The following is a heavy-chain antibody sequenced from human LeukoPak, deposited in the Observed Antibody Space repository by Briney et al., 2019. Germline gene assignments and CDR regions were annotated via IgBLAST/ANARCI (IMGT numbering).Heavy chain of an antibody. V-gene: IGHV4-39*01. Sequence: SETLSLNCSVSGGSVSSSNYYWGWIRQSQEKGLEWIGRIHNNGNTVYNPPLQSRVTISVDTSKTQFSLKLTSVTAADTAVYYCARQRWVYAGPDHWGQGTLVTAS. CDR3: ARQRWVYAGPDH. CDR2: IHNNGNT. CDR1: GGSVSSSNYY. J-gene: IGHJ4*02. D-gene: IGHD2-8*01.